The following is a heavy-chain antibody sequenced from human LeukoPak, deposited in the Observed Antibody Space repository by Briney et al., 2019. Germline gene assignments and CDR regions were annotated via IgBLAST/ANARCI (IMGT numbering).Heavy chain of an antibody. CDR2: IKQDGGGK. D-gene: IGHD5-24*01. V-gene: IGHV3-7*01. J-gene: IGHJ4*02. Sequence: GSLRLSCAASGFTLSSYWMSWVRQAPGKGLEWVANIKQDGGGKHYVDSVKGRSTISRDKAKNSLYLQLNSLRAEDTAVYYCARNTDRDAYMANWGQGTLVTVSS. CDR1: GFTLSSYW. CDR3: ARNTDRDAYMAN.